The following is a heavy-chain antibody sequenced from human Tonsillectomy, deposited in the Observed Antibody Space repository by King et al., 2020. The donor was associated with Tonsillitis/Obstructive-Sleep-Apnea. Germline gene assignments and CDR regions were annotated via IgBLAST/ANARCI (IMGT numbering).Heavy chain of an antibody. CDR3: ARDLDFWRGYYYNYYGMDV. J-gene: IGHJ6*02. D-gene: IGHD3-3*01. Sequence: VQLVESGGGVVQPGRSLRLSCAASGFTFSSYGMHWVRQAPGKGLEWVAIIWNDGSDKYYADYVKGRFTISRDNSRNTLHLQMNSLRAEDTAVYYCARDLDFWRGYYYNYYGMDVWGQGTTVTVSS. V-gene: IGHV3-33*01. CDR1: GFTFSSYG. CDR2: IWNDGSDK.